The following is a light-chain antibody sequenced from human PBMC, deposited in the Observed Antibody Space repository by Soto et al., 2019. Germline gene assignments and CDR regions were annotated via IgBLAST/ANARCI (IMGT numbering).Light chain of an antibody. CDR3: QQYNNWPPS. J-gene: IGKJ1*01. CDR2: GAS. CDR1: QSVSGN. V-gene: IGKV3-15*01. Sequence: EIVMTQSPASLSVSPGERATLSCRASQSVSGNLAWYQQKPGQAPRLLIYGASTRATGIPARFSGSGSGTESTLTISSLQSEDFAVYYCQQYNNWPPSFGQGTKVEIK.